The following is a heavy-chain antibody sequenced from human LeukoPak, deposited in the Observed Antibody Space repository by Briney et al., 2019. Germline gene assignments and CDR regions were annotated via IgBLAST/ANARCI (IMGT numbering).Heavy chain of an antibody. CDR1: GGTFSSYA. CDR2: IIPIFGTA. V-gene: IGHV1-69*13. D-gene: IGHD5-18*01. J-gene: IGHJ4*02. Sequence: SVKVSCKASGGTFSSYAISWVRRAPGQGLEWMGGIIPIFGTANYAQKFQGRVTITADESTSTAYMELSSLRSEDTAVYYCARYDGDTAMVCEEWGQGTLVTVSS. CDR3: ARYDGDTAMVCEE.